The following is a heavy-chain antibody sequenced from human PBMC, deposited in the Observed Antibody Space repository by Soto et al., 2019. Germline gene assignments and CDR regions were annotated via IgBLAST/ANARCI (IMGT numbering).Heavy chain of an antibody. Sequence: SVKVSCKASGFTFTSSAVRWVRQARGQRLEWIGWIVVGSGNTNYAQKFQERVTITRDMSTSTAYMELSSLRSEDTAVYYCAAAPRDHSGYDSVYWGQGTLVTVSS. V-gene: IGHV1-58*01. CDR2: IVVGSGNT. CDR1: GFTFTSSA. J-gene: IGHJ4*02. D-gene: IGHD5-12*01. CDR3: AAAPRDHSGYDSVY.